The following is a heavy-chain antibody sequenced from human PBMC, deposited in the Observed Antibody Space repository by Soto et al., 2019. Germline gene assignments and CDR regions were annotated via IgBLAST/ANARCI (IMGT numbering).Heavy chain of an antibody. J-gene: IGHJ4*02. CDR1: GFTFSSYS. D-gene: IGHD5-12*01. CDR2: ISSSSGPI. Sequence: EVQLVEFGGGLVQPGGSLRLSCAASGFTFSSYSMNWVRQAPGKGLEWVSYISSSSGPIYYADSVQGRFTISRDNAKNSLYLQMNSLRAEDTAVYYCARGWLGGVASIRGDYWGQGTLVTVSS. V-gene: IGHV3-48*01. CDR3: ARGWLGGVASIRGDY.